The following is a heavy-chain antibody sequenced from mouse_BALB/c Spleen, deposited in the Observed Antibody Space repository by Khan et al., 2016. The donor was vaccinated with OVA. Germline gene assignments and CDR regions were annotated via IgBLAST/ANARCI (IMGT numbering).Heavy chain of an antibody. V-gene: IGHV3-2*02. CDR3: ARKDYYDYDPFPY. CDR1: GYSITSEYA. CDR2: INYSGNT. D-gene: IGHD2-4*01. Sequence: EVQLQESGPGLVKPSQSLSLTCTVTGYSITSEYAWNWIRQFPENKLEWMGYINYSGNTRFNPSLKSRTSITRDTSKNQFFLQLNSVTTEDTATYYCARKDYYDYDPFPYWGQWTLVTVSA. J-gene: IGHJ3*01.